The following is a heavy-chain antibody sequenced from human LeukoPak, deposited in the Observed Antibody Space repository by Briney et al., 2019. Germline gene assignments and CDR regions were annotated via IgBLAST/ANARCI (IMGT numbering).Heavy chain of an antibody. J-gene: IGHJ4*02. D-gene: IGHD3-10*01. CDR1: EFTFSSYE. Sequence: GGSLRLSCAASEFTFSSYEMNWVRQAPGKGLEWVSYISSSGSAKYYADSVKDRFTISRDNTKNSLYLQMNSLRAEDTAVYYCARGFRLDYWGQGTLVTVSS. V-gene: IGHV3-48*03. CDR2: ISSSGSAK. CDR3: ARGFRLDY.